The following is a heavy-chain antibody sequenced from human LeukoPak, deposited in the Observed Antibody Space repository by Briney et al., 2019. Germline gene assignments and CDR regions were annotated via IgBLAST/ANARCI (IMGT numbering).Heavy chain of an antibody. CDR3: ARGSGYCGGDCYLAEFDY. J-gene: IGHJ4*02. D-gene: IGHD2-21*02. Sequence: SETLSLTCAVYGVSFSGYYWSWVRQPPGKGLEWIGYIYYSGSTKYNPSLKSRVTISVDTSKNQFSLKLSSVTAADTAVYYCARGSGYCGGDCYLAEFDYWGQGTLVTVSS. CDR1: GVSFSGYY. CDR2: IYYSGST. V-gene: IGHV4-59*08.